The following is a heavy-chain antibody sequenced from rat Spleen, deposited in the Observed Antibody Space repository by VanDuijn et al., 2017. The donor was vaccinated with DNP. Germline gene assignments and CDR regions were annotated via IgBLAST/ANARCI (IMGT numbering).Heavy chain of an antibody. Sequence: EVQLVESGGGLVQPGRSLKLSCAASGFTFSDYYMAWVRQAPKKGLEWVAYISYDGGSIHYGDAVKGRFSISRDNAKSILYLQMDSLRSEDTATYYCATWGGYRGIYWGQGVMVTVSS. CDR3: ATWGGYRGIY. CDR2: ISYDGGSI. CDR1: GFTFSDYY. V-gene: IGHV5-20*01. D-gene: IGHD1-5*01. J-gene: IGHJ2*01.